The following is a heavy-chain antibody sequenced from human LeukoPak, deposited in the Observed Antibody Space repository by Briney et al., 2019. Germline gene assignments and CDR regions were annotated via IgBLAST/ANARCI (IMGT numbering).Heavy chain of an antibody. CDR2: IYTSWST. D-gene: IGHD1/OR15-1a*01. J-gene: IGHJ4*02. V-gene: IGHV4-4*07. CDR3: AKTGTKTGPYYFDY. Sequence: SDTLSLTCTVSVGSLRIYYGSGIRHPAGKGLECIGRIYTSWSTNYNPSRKSRITMSVDTSKNHFYLKLSSVNAAGTAVSYCAKTGTKTGPYYFDYWGQGTLVTVST. CDR1: VGSLRIYY.